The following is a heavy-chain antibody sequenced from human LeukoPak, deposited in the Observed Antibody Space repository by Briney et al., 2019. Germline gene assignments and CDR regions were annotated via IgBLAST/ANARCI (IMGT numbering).Heavy chain of an antibody. Sequence: SETLSPTCAVYGGSFSGYYWSWIRQPPGKGLEWIGEINHSGSTNYNPSLKSRVTISVDTSKNQFSLKLSSVTAADTAVYYCARMGVVAAAAHLDYYGTDVWGQGTTVTVSS. J-gene: IGHJ6*02. CDR2: INHSGST. V-gene: IGHV4-34*01. CDR3: ARMGVVAAAAHLDYYGTDV. CDR1: GGSFSGYY. D-gene: IGHD6-13*01.